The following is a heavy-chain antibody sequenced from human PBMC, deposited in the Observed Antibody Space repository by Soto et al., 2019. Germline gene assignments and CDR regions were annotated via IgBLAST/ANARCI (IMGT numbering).Heavy chain of an antibody. V-gene: IGHV5-51*01. CDR3: ARRSYIAENWFDP. D-gene: IGHD6-13*01. CDR1: GYSFTSYW. J-gene: IGHJ5*02. Sequence: PGGSLKISCNGSGYSFTSYWIGWGRQMPGKGLEWMGIIYPGDSDTRYSPSFQGQVTISADKSISTAYLQWSSLKASDTAMYYCARRSYIAENWFDPWGQGTLVTVSS. CDR2: IYPGDSDT.